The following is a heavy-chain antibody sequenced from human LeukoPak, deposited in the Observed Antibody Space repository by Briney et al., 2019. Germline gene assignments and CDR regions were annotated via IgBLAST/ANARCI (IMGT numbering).Heavy chain of an antibody. CDR1: GGSISRYS. D-gene: IGHD1-1*01. J-gene: IGHJ3*02. V-gene: IGHV4-59*01. CDR2: IYYSGST. CDR3: ASDPKGTTGAFDI. Sequence: SETLSLTCTVSGGSISRYSWSWIRQPPGKGLEWIGYIYYSGSTNYNPSLKSRVTISVDTSKNQFSLKLSSVTAADTAVYYCASDPKGTTGAFDIWGQGTMVIVSS.